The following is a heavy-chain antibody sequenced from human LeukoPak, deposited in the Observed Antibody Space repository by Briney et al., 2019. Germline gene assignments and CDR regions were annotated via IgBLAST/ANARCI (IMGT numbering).Heavy chain of an antibody. Sequence: ASVKVSCKASAYTFTSYGISWVRQAPGQGIEWMGWTSAYNGNTNYAQKLQGRVTMTTDTSTSTAYMELRSLRSDDTAVYYCARGVLEQFYDFWSGVYDAFDIWGQGTMVTVSS. D-gene: IGHD3-3*01. CDR1: AYTFTSYG. V-gene: IGHV1-18*01. CDR2: TSAYNGNT. CDR3: ARGVLEQFYDFWSGVYDAFDI. J-gene: IGHJ3*02.